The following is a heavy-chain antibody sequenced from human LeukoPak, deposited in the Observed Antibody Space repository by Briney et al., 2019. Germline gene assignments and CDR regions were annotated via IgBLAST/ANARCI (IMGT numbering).Heavy chain of an antibody. J-gene: IGHJ3*02. Sequence: SQTLSLTPVISGDSVSGNSVAWNWIRQSPSRGLEWLGRTYYRSKWYNDYAVSVQGRITVNPDTSKNQFSLQLDSVTPHDTALYYCARGAYSTFDIWGQGTMVTVSS. V-gene: IGHV6-1*01. CDR3: ARGAYSTFDI. CDR2: TYYRSKWYN. CDR1: GDSVSGNSVA. D-gene: IGHD4-11*01.